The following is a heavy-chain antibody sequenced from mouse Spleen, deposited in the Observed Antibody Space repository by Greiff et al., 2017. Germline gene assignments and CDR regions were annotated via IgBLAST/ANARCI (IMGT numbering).Heavy chain of an antibody. CDR3: ARPSLLRYSGFAY. Sequence: QVQLQQSGAELARPGASVKLSCKASGYTFTSYGISWVKQRTGQGLEWIGEIYPRSGNTYYNEKFKGKATLTADKSSSTAYMELRSLTSEDSAVYFCARPSLLRYSGFAYWGQGTLVTVSA. J-gene: IGHJ3*01. V-gene: IGHV1-81*01. CDR2: IYPRSGNT. D-gene: IGHD1-1*01. CDR1: GYTFTSYG.